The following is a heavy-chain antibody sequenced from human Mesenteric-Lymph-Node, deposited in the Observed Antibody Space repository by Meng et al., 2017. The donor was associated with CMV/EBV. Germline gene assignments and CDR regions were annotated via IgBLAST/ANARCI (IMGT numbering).Heavy chain of an antibody. J-gene: IGHJ3*02. CDR3: ARGGKRITATAVVFHVFDI. V-gene: IGHV1-18*01. CDR1: GYIFSHYG. CDR2: ISGYNGDT. D-gene: IGHD6-19*01. Sequence: ASVKVSCKASGYIFSHYGMTWVRQAPGQGLEGMGWISGYNGDTRNAQKFQGRVTMTTDASTNTAYMELRSLRSDDTAMYYCARGGKRITATAVVFHVFDIWGLGTMVTVSS.